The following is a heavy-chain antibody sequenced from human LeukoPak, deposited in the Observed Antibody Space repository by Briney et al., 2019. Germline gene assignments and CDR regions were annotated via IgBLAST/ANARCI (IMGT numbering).Heavy chain of an antibody. D-gene: IGHD4-17*01. Sequence: SETLSLTCAVYGGSFSGYYCSWIRQPPGKGLEWIGEINHSGSTNYNPSLKSRVTISVDTSKNQFSLKLSSVTAADTAVYYCARGHTVTTTADYWGQGTLVTVSS. CDR1: GGSFSGYY. J-gene: IGHJ4*02. CDR3: ARGHTVTTTADY. CDR2: INHSGST. V-gene: IGHV4-34*01.